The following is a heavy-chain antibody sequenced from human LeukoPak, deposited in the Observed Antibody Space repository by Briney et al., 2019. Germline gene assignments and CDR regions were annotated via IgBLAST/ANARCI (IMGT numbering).Heavy chain of an antibody. D-gene: IGHD3-10*01. V-gene: IGHV4-39*07. Sequence: SETLSLTCTVSGGSISSSSYYWGWIRQPPGKGLEWIGSIYYSGSTNYNPSLKSRVTISVDTSKNQFSLKLSSVTAADTAVYYCARDYYGSGSYYNWFDPWGQGTLVTVSS. J-gene: IGHJ5*02. CDR1: GGSISSSSYY. CDR3: ARDYYGSGSYYNWFDP. CDR2: IYYSGST.